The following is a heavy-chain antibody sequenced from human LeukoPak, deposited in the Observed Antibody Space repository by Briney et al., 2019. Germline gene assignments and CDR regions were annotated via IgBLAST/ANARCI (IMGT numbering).Heavy chain of an antibody. J-gene: IGHJ4*02. D-gene: IGHD3-9*01. CDR1: GFTFSDHY. V-gene: IGHV3-72*01. Sequence: PGGSLRLSCAASGFTFSDHYMDWVRQAPGKGLEWVGRTKNKANNYNTEYAASVKGRLIISRDDSKNSLFLQMYSLKTEDTAVYYCARVARFDSIDYWGQGTLVTVSS. CDR2: TKNKANNYNT. CDR3: ARVARFDSIDY.